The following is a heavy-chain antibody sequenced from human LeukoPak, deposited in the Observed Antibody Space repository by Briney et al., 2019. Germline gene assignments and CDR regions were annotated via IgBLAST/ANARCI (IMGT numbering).Heavy chain of an antibody. J-gene: IGHJ3*02. D-gene: IGHD3-22*01. CDR3: AKDLAYDSSGYYPRNAFDI. Sequence: GGSLRLSCAASGFTFSSYGMHWVRQAPGKGLEWVAFIRYDGSNKYYADSVKGRFTISRDNSKNTVYLQMNSLRAEDTAVYYCAKDLAYDSSGYYPRNAFDIWGQGTMVTVSS. V-gene: IGHV3-30*02. CDR2: IRYDGSNK. CDR1: GFTFSSYG.